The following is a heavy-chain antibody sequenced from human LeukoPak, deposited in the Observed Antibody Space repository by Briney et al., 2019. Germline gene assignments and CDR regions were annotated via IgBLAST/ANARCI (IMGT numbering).Heavy chain of an antibody. CDR3: ARDKKTDDYGDYWPWVVDY. D-gene: IGHD4-17*01. J-gene: IGHJ4*02. CDR2: ISSSSSYI. CDR1: GFAFSSYS. Sequence: GGSLRLSCAASGFAFSSYSMNWVRQAPGKGLEWVSSISSSSSYIYYADSVKGRFTISRDNAKNSLYLQMNSLRAEDTAVYYCARDKKTDDYGDYWPWVVDYWGQGTLVTVSS. V-gene: IGHV3-21*06.